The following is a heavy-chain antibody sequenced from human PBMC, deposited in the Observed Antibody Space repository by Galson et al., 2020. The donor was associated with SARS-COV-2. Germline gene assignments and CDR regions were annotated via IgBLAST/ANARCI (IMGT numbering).Heavy chain of an antibody. Sequence: GGSLRLSCAASGFTFSSYGMHWVRQAPGKGLEWVAVISYDGSNKYYADSVKGRFTISRDNSKNTLYLQMNSLRAEDTAVYYCAKEGKGRCSGGSCDMVGYYYYMDVWGKGTTVTISS. J-gene: IGHJ6*03. CDR2: ISYDGSNK. D-gene: IGHD2-15*01. CDR3: AKEGKGRCSGGSCDMVGYYYYMDV. V-gene: IGHV3-30*18. CDR1: GFTFSSYG.